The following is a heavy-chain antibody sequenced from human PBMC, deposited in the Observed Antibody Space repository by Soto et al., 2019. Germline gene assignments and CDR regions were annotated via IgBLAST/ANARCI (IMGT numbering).Heavy chain of an antibody. Sequence: QVQLVQSGAEVKKPGSSVKVSCKAPGGTFSSYAISWVRQAPGQGLEWMGGIIPICGTANYAQKLQGRVTITADESTSTGYMELSSLRSEDTAVYYCARSQGGSSSLDIYYYYYYGMDVWGQGTTVTVSS. CDR2: IIPICGTA. V-gene: IGHV1-69*01. CDR1: GGTFSSYA. D-gene: IGHD2-15*01. J-gene: IGHJ6*02. CDR3: ARSQGGSSSLDIYYYYYYGMDV.